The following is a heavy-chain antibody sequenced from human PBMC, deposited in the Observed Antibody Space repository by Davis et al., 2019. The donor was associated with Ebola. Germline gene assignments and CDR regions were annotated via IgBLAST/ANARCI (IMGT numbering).Heavy chain of an antibody. CDR2: IYYSGST. CDR1: GGSISSSSYY. J-gene: IGHJ4*02. V-gene: IGHV4-39*07. D-gene: IGHD2-2*02. CDR3: ARDTSSLGYCSSTSCYTGEGFDY. Sequence: PSETLSLTCTVSGGSISSSSYYWGWIRQPPGKGPEWIGSIYYSGSTYYNPSLKSRVTISVDTSKNQFSLKLSSVTAADTAVYYCARDTSSLGYCSSTSCYTGEGFDYWGQGTLVTVSS.